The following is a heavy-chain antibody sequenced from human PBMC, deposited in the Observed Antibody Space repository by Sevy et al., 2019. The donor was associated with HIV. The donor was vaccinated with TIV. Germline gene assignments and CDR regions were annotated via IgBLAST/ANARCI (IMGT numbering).Heavy chain of an antibody. CDR2: ISGSGDST. J-gene: IGHJ4*02. CDR3: AKEGRGYHGSRSSDH. Sequence: GGSLRLSCAASGFTFSSYAMSWVRQAPGKGLEWVSVISGSGDSTYYVDSVKGRFTISRDNSKNTLYLQMNSLRAEDTAVYYCAKEGRGYHGSRSSDHWGQGALVTVSS. V-gene: IGHV3-23*01. D-gene: IGHD3-10*01. CDR1: GFTFSSYA.